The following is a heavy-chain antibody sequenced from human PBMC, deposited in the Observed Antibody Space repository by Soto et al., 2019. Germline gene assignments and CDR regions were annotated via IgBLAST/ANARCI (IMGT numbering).Heavy chain of an antibody. V-gene: IGHV3-74*01. CDR3: AREGDAGYWYFDR. D-gene: IGHD3-10*01. J-gene: IGHJ2*01. CDR2: IKSDGSDT. Sequence: EVQLVESGGGLVQPGGSLRISCAASGFTFSSYWMHWVRQAPGKGLVWVSRIKSDGSDTSYADSVKGRFTISSDNAKNTLYLQMNSLRAEDMAVYYCAREGDAGYWYFDRWGRGTLVTVSS. CDR1: GFTFSSYW.